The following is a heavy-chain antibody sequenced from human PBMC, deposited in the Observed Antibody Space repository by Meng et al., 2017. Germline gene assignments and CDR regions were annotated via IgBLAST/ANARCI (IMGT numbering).Heavy chain of an antibody. CDR2: INPSGGST. J-gene: IGHJ3*02. CDR3: AREGYCSSTSCYAFDI. Sequence: ASVKVSCKASGYTFTSYYMHWVRQAPGQGLEWMGIINPSGGSTSYAQKFQGRVTMTRDTSTSTVYMELSSLRSEDTAVYYCAREGYCSSTSCYAFDIWGQGTMVTGSS. V-gene: IGHV1-46*01. D-gene: IGHD2-2*01. CDR1: GYTFTSYY.